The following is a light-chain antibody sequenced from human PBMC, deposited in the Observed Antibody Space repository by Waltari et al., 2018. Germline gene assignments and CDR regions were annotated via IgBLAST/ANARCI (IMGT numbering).Light chain of an antibody. CDR1: SSDIGGYDY. V-gene: IGLV2-14*03. J-gene: IGLJ3*02. Sequence: QSALTQPASVSGSPGQSITISCSGTSSDIGGYDYVSWYQQYPGIAPKLIIYDVTNRPSGVSNRFPGSKSGYTASLTISGLQAADEAHYYCTSYTRKHTWVFGGGTKVTVL. CDR3: TSYTRKHTWV. CDR2: DVT.